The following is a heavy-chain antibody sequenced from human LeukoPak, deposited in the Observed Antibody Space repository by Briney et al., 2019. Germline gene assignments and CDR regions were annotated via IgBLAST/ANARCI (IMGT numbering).Heavy chain of an antibody. CDR2: INHSGST. Sequence: SETLSLTCAVYGGSFSGYYWSWIRQPPGKGLEWIGKINHSGSTNYNPSLKSRVTISVDTSKNQFSLKLSSVTAADTAVYYCARVRNPKAYYGSGSYYMRNYFDYWGQGTLVTVSS. J-gene: IGHJ4*02. CDR1: GGSFSGYY. V-gene: IGHV4-34*01. CDR3: ARVRNPKAYYGSGSYYMRNYFDY. D-gene: IGHD3-10*01.